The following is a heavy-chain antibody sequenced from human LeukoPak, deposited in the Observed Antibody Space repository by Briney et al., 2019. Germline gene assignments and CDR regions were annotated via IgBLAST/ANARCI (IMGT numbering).Heavy chain of an antibody. CDR1: GESFSGYY. Sequence: TSETLSLTCAVYGESFSGYYWSWLRQPPGKGLEWIGEINHSGSTNYNPSLQSRVTISVDTSKNQFSLKLSSVTAADTAVYYCARRGFLEWLLSYFDYWGQGTLVTVSS. CDR3: ARRGFLEWLLSYFDY. J-gene: IGHJ4*02. CDR2: INHSGST. V-gene: IGHV4-34*01. D-gene: IGHD3-3*01.